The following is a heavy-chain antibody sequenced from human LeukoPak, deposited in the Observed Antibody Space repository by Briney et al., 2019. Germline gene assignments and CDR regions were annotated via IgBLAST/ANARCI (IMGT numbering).Heavy chain of an antibody. Sequence: SETLSLTCTVSGGSISSYYWSWIRQPAGEGLEWIGRIYTDGSNNYNPSLKSRVTMSVDTSKNQFSLKLSSVTAADTAVYYCARDRPGVSFGDYWGQGTLVTVSS. J-gene: IGHJ4*02. V-gene: IGHV4-4*07. CDR1: GGSISSYY. CDR2: IYTDGSN. CDR3: ARDRPGVSFGDY. D-gene: IGHD3-10*01.